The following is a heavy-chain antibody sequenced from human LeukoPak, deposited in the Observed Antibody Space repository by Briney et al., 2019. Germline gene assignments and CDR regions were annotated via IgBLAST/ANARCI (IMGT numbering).Heavy chain of an antibody. CDR2: IKPDGSEK. CDR1: GFPFSSYW. J-gene: IGHJ4*02. Sequence: PGGSLRLSCAASGFPFSSYWMSWVRQAPGKGLEWVANIKPDGSEKYYVDSVKGRFTISRDNAKNSLYLQMNSLRAEDTAVYYCAMDYGGNSDNYWGQGTLVTVSS. D-gene: IGHD4-23*01. CDR3: AMDYGGNSDNY. V-gene: IGHV3-7*04.